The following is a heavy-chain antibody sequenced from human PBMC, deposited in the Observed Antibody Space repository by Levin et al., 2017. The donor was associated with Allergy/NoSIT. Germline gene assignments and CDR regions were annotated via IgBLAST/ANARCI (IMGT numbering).Heavy chain of an antibody. J-gene: IGHJ4*02. Sequence: SLKISCAASGFAFDDYAMHWVRQAPGKGLEWVSAINWNGGTLGYADSVKGRFTISRDNAKNSLYLQMNSLRAEDTALYYCAKDMDCSPINCYHGYDYWGQGTLVTVSS. V-gene: IGHV3-9*01. D-gene: IGHD2-15*01. CDR1: GFAFDDYA. CDR2: INWNGGTL. CDR3: AKDMDCSPINCYHGYDY.